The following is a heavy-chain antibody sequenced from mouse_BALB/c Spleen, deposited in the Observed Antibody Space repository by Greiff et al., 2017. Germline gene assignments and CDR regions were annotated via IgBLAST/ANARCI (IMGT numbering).Heavy chain of an antibody. CDR2: IWAGGST. CDR3: AREYGNIYYAMDY. CDR1: GFSLTSYG. V-gene: IGHV2-9*02. J-gene: IGHJ4*01. Sequence: VQLQQSGPGLVAPSQSLSITCTVSGFSLTSYGVHWVRQPPGKGLEWLGVIWAGGSTNYNSALISRLSISKDNSKSQVFLKMNSLQTDDTAMYYCAREYGNIYYAMDYWGQGTSVTVSS. D-gene: IGHD2-1*01.